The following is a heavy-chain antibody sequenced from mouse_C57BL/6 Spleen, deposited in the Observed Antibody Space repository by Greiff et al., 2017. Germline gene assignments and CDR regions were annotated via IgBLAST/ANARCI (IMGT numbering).Heavy chain of an antibody. V-gene: IGHV2-6-1*01. J-gene: IGHJ4*01. CDR2: IWSDGST. D-gene: IGHD2-5*01. CDR3: ARQGNSNYLYYAMDY. Sequence: VKLMESGPGLVAPSQSLSITCTVSGFSLTSYGVHWVRQPPGKGLEWLVVIWSDGSTTYNSALKSRLSISKDNSKSQVFLKMNSLQTDDTAMYYCARQGNSNYLYYAMDYWGQGTSVTVSS. CDR1: GFSLTSYG.